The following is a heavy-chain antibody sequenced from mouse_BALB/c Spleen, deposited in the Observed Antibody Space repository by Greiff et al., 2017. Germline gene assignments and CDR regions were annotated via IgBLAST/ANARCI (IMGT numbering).Heavy chain of an antibody. Sequence: EVQLVESGGGLVKPGGSLKLSCAASGFTFSSYTMSWVRQTPEKRLEWVATISSGGSYTYYPDSVKGRFTISRDNAKNTLYLQMSSLKSEDTAMYYCTRDRDYYGSRPLYAMDYWGQGTSVTVSS. CDR2: ISSGGSYT. CDR3: TRDRDYYGSRPLYAMDY. J-gene: IGHJ4*01. CDR1: GFTFSSYT. V-gene: IGHV5-6-4*01. D-gene: IGHD1-1*01.